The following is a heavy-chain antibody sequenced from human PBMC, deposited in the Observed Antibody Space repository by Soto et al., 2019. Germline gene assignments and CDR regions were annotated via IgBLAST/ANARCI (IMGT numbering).Heavy chain of an antibody. D-gene: IGHD2-15*01. V-gene: IGHV4-31*03. CDR1: GGSISSGGYY. J-gene: IGHJ4*02. CDR2: IYYSGST. Sequence: SETLSLTCTVSGGSISSGGYYWSRIRQHPGKGLEWIGYIYYSGSTYYNPSLKSRVTISVDTSKNQFSLKLSSVTAADTAVYYCARDDCSGGSCYFDYWGQGTLVTVSS. CDR3: ARDDCSGGSCYFDY.